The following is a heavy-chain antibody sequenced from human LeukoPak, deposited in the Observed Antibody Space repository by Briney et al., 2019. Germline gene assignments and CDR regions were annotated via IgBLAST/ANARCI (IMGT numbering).Heavy chain of an antibody. CDR3: ARATPDVGYSNYDH. D-gene: IGHD4-11*01. CDR1: GFTVSSNY. CDR2: IYSGGST. V-gene: IGHV3-53*01. J-gene: IGHJ4*02. Sequence: GGSLRLSCAASGFTVSSNYMSWVRQAPGKGLEWVSVIYSGGSTNYADSVKGRFTISRDNSKNTLYLQMNSLRAEDTAVYYCARATPDVGYSNYDHWGQGTLVTVSS.